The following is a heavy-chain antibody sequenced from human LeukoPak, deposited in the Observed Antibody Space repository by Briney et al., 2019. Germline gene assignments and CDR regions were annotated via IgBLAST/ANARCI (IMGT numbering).Heavy chain of an antibody. V-gene: IGHV3-23*01. CDR3: AKGPRALEHSTHFFDY. Sequence: GGSLRLSCAASGFIFSIYSMNWVRQAPGKGLEWVSGISGSDDRTYYADSVKGRFTISRDNSKNALYLQMNSLRAEDTAVYYCAKGPRALEHSTHFFDYWGQGTLVTVSS. CDR2: ISGSDDRT. D-gene: IGHD1/OR15-1a*01. J-gene: IGHJ4*02. CDR1: GFIFSIYS.